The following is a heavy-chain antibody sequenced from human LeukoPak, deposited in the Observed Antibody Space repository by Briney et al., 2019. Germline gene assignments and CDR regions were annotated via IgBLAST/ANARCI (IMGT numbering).Heavy chain of an antibody. CDR2: MNPNSGNT. CDR3: ARDPGLFQQLNHFDY. V-gene: IGHV1-8*01. J-gene: IGHJ4*02. CDR1: GYTFTSYD. D-gene: IGHD6-13*01. Sequence: GASVKVSCKASGYTFTSYDINWVRQATGQGLEWMGWMNPNSGNTGYAQKFQGRVTMTRNTSISTAYMELRSLRSDDTAVYYCARDPGLFQQLNHFDYWGQGTLVTVSS.